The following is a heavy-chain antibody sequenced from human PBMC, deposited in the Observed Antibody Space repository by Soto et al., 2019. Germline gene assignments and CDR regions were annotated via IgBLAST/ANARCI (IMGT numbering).Heavy chain of an antibody. CDR3: ARDRDNLVIPSAHYYYNDMDV. Sequence: GGSLRLSCVASGYTFSDHFMSWIRQAPGMGLEWISYISTTDSPIHYADSVRGRFIISRDNDKNSLYLQMYSLRAEDTGVYYCARDRDNLVIPSAHYYYNDMDVWGPGTTVTVSS. D-gene: IGHD2-2*01. CDR1: GYTFSDHF. V-gene: IGHV3-11*01. CDR2: ISTTDSPI. J-gene: IGHJ6*02.